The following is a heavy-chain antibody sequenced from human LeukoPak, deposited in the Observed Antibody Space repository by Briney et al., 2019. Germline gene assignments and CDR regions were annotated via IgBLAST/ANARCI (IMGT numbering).Heavy chain of an antibody. J-gene: IGHJ4*02. CDR2: IYHTGST. Sequence: SETLSLTCGVIGGSISTANWWTWVRQSPGKGLEWIGEIYHTGSTQYNPSLKSRVTISIDTSKNHFSLNLTSVTAADTAVYYCARGAPPQNWGQGALVTVSS. V-gene: IGHV4-4*02. CDR3: ARGAPPQN. CDR1: GGSISTANW.